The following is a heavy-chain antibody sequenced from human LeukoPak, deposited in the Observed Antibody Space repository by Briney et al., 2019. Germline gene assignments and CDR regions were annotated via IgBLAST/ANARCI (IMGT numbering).Heavy chain of an antibody. CDR2: IVSSSSTI. V-gene: IGHV3-48*01. CDR1: GFTFSSYS. Sequence: GGSLRLSCTASGFTFSSYSMNWVRQAPGKGLEWVSYIVSSSSTIYYADSVKGRFTISRDNARNSLYLQMNSLRAEDTAVYYCARDGGDGVTPYYYDYWGQGTLVTVSS. J-gene: IGHJ4*02. CDR3: ARDGGDGVTPYYYDY. D-gene: IGHD3-16*01.